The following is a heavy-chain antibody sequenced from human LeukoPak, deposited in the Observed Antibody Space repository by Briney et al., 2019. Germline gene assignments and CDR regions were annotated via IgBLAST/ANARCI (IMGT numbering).Heavy chain of an antibody. D-gene: IGHD5-18*01. CDR2: ISYDGSNK. Sequence: PGGSLRLSCAASGFTFSSYAMHWVRQAPGKGLEWVAVISYDGSNKYSAASVKGRSTISRDNSKNTLYLQMNSLRAEDTAVYYCARDEYSYGYRYYFDYWGQGTLVTVSS. J-gene: IGHJ4*02. V-gene: IGHV3-30*04. CDR3: ARDEYSYGYRYYFDY. CDR1: GFTFSSYA.